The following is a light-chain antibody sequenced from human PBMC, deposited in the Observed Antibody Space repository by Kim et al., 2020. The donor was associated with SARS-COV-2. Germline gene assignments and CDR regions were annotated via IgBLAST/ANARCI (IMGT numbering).Light chain of an antibody. V-gene: IGLV1-40*01. CDR1: SSNIVAGYD. Sequence: RVTISCTGSSSNIVAGYDLHWYQQLPGTAPKLLIYGNSNRPSGVPDRFSGSKSGTSASLAITGLQAEDEADYYCQSYDSSLSGVVFGGGTQLTVL. CDR3: QSYDSSLSGVV. CDR2: GNS. J-gene: IGLJ2*01.